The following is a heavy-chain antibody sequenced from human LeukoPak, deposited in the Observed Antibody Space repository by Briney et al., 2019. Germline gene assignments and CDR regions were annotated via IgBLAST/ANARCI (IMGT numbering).Heavy chain of an antibody. J-gene: IGHJ3*02. Sequence: GGSLRLSCAASGFTFSSYAMSWVRQAPGKGLEWVSAISGSGGSTYYADSVKGRFTISRDNSKNTLYLQMNSLRAEDTAVYYCARAPYYYGSGSPKPTGAAFDIWGQGTMVTVSS. CDR3: ARAPYYYGSGSPKPTGAAFDI. D-gene: IGHD3-10*01. CDR2: ISGSGGST. V-gene: IGHV3-23*01. CDR1: GFTFSSYA.